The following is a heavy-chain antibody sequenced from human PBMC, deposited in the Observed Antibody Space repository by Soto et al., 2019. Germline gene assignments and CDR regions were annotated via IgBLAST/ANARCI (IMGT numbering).Heavy chain of an antibody. Sequence: QITLKESGPTLVKPTQTLTLTCTFSGFSLSTSGVGVGWIRQPPGKALEWLALIYWDDDKRCSPSLKSRLTITKDTSKNQVVLTMTNMDPVDTATYYCAHYQVGAAAVKAFDPWGQGTLVTVSS. CDR3: AHYQVGAAAVKAFDP. CDR1: GFSLSTSGVG. CDR2: IYWDDDK. J-gene: IGHJ5*02. V-gene: IGHV2-5*02. D-gene: IGHD6-13*01.